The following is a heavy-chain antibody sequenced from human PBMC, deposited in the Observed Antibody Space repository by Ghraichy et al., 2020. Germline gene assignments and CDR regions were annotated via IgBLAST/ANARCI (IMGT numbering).Heavy chain of an antibody. CDR3: ARVLSGQYSSGRRIDY. V-gene: IGHV4-39*07. Sequence: SETLSLTCTVSGGSISSSSYYWGWIRQPPRKGLEWIGSIFYSGTTYYNPSLKSRVTISVDTSKNQFSLKLSSVTAADTAVYYCARVLSGQYSSGRRIDYWGQGTLVTVSS. D-gene: IGHD6-19*01. CDR2: IFYSGTT. CDR1: GGSISSSSYY. J-gene: IGHJ4*02.